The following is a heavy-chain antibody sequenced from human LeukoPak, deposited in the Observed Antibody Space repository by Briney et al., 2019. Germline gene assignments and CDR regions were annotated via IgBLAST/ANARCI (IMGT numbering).Heavy chain of an antibody. D-gene: IGHD5-24*01. J-gene: IGHJ4*02. CDR1: GGSFSGYY. CDR3: ARVGLSRWLQLRPPPYFDY. Sequence: PSETLSLTCAVYGGSFSGYYWSWIRQPPGKGLEWIGGINHSGSTNYNPSLKSRVTISVDTSKNQFSLKLSSVTAADTAVYYCARVGLSRWLQLRPPPYFDYWGQGTLVTVSS. V-gene: IGHV4-34*01. CDR2: INHSGST.